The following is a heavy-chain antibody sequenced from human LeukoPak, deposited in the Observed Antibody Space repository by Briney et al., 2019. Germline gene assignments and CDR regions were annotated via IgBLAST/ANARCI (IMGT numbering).Heavy chain of an antibody. V-gene: IGHV3-33*01. CDR2: IWYDGSNK. Sequence: PGGSLRLSCAASGFTFRSYGMHWVRQAPGKGLEWVAVIWYDGSNKYYADSVKGRFTISRDNSKNTLYLQMNSLRAEDTAVYYCARDQYYYDFNWFDPWGQGTLVTVSS. CDR3: ARDQYYYDFNWFDP. CDR1: GFTFRSYG. D-gene: IGHD3-22*01. J-gene: IGHJ5*02.